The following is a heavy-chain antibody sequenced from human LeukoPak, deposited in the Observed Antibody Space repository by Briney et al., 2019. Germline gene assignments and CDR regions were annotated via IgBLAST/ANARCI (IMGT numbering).Heavy chain of an antibody. V-gene: IGHV1-69*13. CDR2: IIPIFGTA. D-gene: IGHD6-25*01. CDR1: GGTFSSYA. J-gene: IGHJ4*02. CDR3: AREVAGYSSGLFDY. Sequence: GASVKVSCKASGGTFSSYAISWVRQAPGQGLEWMGGIIPIFGTANYAQKFQGRVTITADESTSTAYMELSSLRSEDTAVYYCAREVAGYSSGLFDYWGQGTLVTVSS.